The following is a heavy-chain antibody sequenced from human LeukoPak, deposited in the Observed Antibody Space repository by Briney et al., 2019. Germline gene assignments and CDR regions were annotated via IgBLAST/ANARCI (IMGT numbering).Heavy chain of an antibody. J-gene: IGHJ4*02. V-gene: IGHV3-43*02. CDR3: AKESGKFDY. CDR1: GTNFADYA. Sequence: PGGSLRLSCVVSGTNFADYAMHWVRQPPGKGLEWVSLISADGGSTFSADSVKGRFSISRDNSKNSLYLQMNSLRSEDTAMYYCAKESGKFDYWGQGTLVAVSS. CDR2: ISADGGST.